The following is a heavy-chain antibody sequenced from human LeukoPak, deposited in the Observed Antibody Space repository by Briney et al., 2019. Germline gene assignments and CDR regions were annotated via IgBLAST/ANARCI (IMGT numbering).Heavy chain of an antibody. D-gene: IGHD2/OR15-2a*01. J-gene: IGHJ5*02. CDR2: IYYSGNT. CDR3: ARGRKYLSLLSPLWNWFDP. V-gene: IGHV4-39*07. CDR1: GGSISSSSYY. Sequence: PSETLSLTCTVSGGSISSSSYYWGWIRQPPGKGLEWIGNIYYSGNTYYNSSLKSRVTISVDTSKNQFSLKLSSVTAADTAVYYCARGRKYLSLLSPLWNWFDPWGQGTLVTVSS.